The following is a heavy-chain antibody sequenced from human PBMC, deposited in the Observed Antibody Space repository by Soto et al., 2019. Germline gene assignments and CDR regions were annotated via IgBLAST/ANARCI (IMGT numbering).Heavy chain of an antibody. CDR3: ATGLIGSSSYFDY. J-gene: IGHJ4*02. V-gene: IGHV1-2*02. D-gene: IGHD6-6*01. CDR1: GYTFTGFY. CDR2: INPNGGGT. Sequence: ASVKVSCKASGYTFTGFYMHWVRQAPGQGLEWMGWINPNGGGTNYAQKFQGRVTMTRDTSISTAYMELSRLRSDDTAVYYCATGLIGSSSYFDYWGQGTLVTVSS.